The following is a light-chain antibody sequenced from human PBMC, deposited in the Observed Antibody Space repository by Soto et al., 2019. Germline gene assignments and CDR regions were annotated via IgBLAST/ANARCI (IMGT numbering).Light chain of an antibody. CDR1: SSNIGNNY. V-gene: IGLV1-51*01. J-gene: IGLJ1*01. CDR2: DNN. CDR3: GTWENSPSGPYV. Sequence: QSVLTQPPSVSAAPGQKVTISCSGSSSNIGNNYVSWYQHLPGTAPKLLIYDNNKRPSGIPDRFSGSKSGTSATLGITGLQTGDEADYYCGTWENSPSGPYVFGPGTKLTVL.